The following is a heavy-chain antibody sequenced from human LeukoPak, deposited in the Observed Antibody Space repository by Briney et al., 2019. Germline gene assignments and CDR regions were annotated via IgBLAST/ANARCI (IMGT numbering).Heavy chain of an antibody. CDR3: ARRISSSWYYFDY. Sequence: SETLSLTCTVSGGSISSSSYYWGWIRQPPGKGLEWIGSIYYSGSAYYNPSLKSRVTLSVDTSKNQFSLKLSSVTAADTAVYYCARRISSSWYYFDYWGQGTLVTVSS. CDR2: IYYSGSA. CDR1: GGSISSSSYY. J-gene: IGHJ4*02. V-gene: IGHV4-39*01. D-gene: IGHD6-13*01.